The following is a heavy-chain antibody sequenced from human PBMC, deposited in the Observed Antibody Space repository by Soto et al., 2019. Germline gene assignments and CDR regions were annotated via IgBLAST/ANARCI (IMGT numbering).Heavy chain of an antibody. D-gene: IGHD6-13*01. J-gene: IGHJ4*02. CDR3: ARALSSAAGLYFDF. V-gene: IGHV4-4*07. CDR2: IHTTENT. CDR1: GDSIRSYY. Sequence: SETLSLTCTVSGDSIRSYYWSWLRQTAGKGMEWIGRIHTTENTNYNPSLKSRVTMSIDTSKNQFSLKLSSLTAADTAVYYCARALSSAAGLYFDFWGQGTRVTVSS.